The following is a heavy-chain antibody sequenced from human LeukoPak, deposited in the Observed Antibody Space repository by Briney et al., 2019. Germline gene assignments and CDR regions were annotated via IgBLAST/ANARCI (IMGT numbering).Heavy chain of an antibody. Sequence: GGSLRLSCSASGFTFSSYAMHWVRQAPGKGLEYVSAISSNGGSTYYADSVKGRFTISRDNSKNTLYLQMSSLRAEDTAVYYCARGHGDFPVNYYFDLWGRGTLVTVSS. CDR3: ARGHGDFPVNYYFDL. CDR2: ISSNGGST. D-gene: IGHD4-17*01. J-gene: IGHJ2*01. CDR1: GFTFSSYA. V-gene: IGHV3-64D*06.